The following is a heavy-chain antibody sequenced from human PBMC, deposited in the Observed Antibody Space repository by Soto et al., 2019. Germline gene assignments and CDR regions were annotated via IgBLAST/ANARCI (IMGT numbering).Heavy chain of an antibody. CDR3: AQALVFTGGDGFDI. Sequence: QVRLPEWGPGLVKPSQTLSLKCSVSGGSITTGGRYWSWIRQLPGKVLEWIGDIYYSGNTYYNASLKSRVTISVEAAKNQFSLKLSPVTAADTAVYYCAQALVFTGGDGFDIWGQGRLVTVSS. V-gene: IGHV4-31*02. J-gene: IGHJ3*02. CDR2: IYYSGNT. CDR1: GGSITTGGRY. D-gene: IGHD6-6*01.